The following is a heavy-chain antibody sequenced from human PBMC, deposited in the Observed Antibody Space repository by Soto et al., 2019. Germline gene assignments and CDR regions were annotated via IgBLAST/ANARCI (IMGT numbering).Heavy chain of an antibody. CDR3: VASLAASGLNWLDP. Sequence: PAETLSLTCIASGGPISEKYWNWVRQPPGKGLEWIGHIFANGHTDYNPSPKRRVTIFLDASKNQFSLRLHSITTADTAVYYCVASLAASGLNWLDPWGRGTLVTVSS. D-gene: IGHD6-13*01. CDR1: GGPISEKY. CDR2: IFANGHT. J-gene: IGHJ5*02. V-gene: IGHV4-4*07.